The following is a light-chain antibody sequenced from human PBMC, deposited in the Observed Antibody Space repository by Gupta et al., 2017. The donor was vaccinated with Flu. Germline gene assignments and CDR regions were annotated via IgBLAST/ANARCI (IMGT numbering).Light chain of an antibody. V-gene: IGLV2-14*01. Sequence: QSALTQPASVSGSPGQSITISCTGTSSDVGGYNYVSWYQQHPGKAPKLMIYEVSNRPSGVSKRFSGSKSGNTASLTISGLQAEDEADYYCSSSTSSSTLLVLGGGTKLTVL. CDR1: SSDVGGYNY. J-gene: IGLJ2*01. CDR3: SSSTSSSTLLV. CDR2: EVS.